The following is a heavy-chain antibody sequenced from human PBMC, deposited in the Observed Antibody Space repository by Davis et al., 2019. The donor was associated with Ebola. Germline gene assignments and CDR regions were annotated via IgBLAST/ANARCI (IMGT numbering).Heavy chain of an antibody. CDR3: ARTSARGVTKGGYYFDY. Sequence: ASVKVSCKASGYTFTSYYMHWVRQAPGQGLEWMGIINPSGGSTSYAQKFQGRVTMTRDTSTSTVYMELSSLRSEDTAVYYCARTSARGVTKGGYYFDYWVQGTLVTVSS. J-gene: IGHJ4*02. CDR1: GYTFTSYY. D-gene: IGHD4-17*01. CDR2: INPSGGST. V-gene: IGHV1-46*01.